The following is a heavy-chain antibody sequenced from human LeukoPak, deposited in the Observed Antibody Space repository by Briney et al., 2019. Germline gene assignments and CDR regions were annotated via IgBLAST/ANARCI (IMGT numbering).Heavy chain of an antibody. V-gene: IGHV4-59*01. CDR1: GGSISSYY. D-gene: IGHD3-9*01. CDR2: IYYSGST. CDR3: ARVYYDILTGSLDAFDI. Sequence: SGTLSLTCTVSGGSISSYYWSWIRQPPGKGLEWIGYIYYSGSTNYNPSLKSRVTISVDTSKNQFSLKLSSVTAADTAVYYCARVYYDILTGSLDAFDIWGQGTMVTVSS. J-gene: IGHJ3*02.